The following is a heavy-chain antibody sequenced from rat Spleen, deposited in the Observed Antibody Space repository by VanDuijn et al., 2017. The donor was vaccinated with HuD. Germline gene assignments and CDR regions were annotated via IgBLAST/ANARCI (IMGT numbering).Heavy chain of an antibody. Sequence: EVQLVESGGGLVQPGRSLKLSCAASGFTYSNYVMAWFRQAPTKGLEWVASISTGGGKTYYRDSVKGRFTISRDYAKNTLYLQMDSLRSEDPATYYCAKEGDGGYSSYPNWFAYWGQGTLVTVSS. CDR1: GFTYSNYV. D-gene: IGHD1-8*01. CDR2: ISTGGGKT. V-gene: IGHV5S13*01. CDR3: AKEGDGGYSSYPNWFAY. J-gene: IGHJ3*01.